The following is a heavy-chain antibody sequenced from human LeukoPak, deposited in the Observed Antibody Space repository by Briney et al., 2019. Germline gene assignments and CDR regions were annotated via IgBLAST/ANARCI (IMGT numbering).Heavy chain of an antibody. CDR1: GFTFSSYE. CDR2: ISSSGSTI. D-gene: IGHD3-10*01. V-gene: IGHV3-48*03. Sequence: GGSLRLSCAASGFTFSSYEMNWVRQAPGKGLEWVSYISSSGSTIYYADSVKGRFTISRDNAKYSLYLQMNSLRAEDTAVYYCARVWVYLDYWGQGTLVTVSS. CDR3: ARVWVYLDY. J-gene: IGHJ4*02.